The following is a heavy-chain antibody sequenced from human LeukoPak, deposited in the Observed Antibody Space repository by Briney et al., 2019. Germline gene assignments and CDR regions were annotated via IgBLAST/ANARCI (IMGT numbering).Heavy chain of an antibody. Sequence: GASVKVSCKASGYTFTGYYMHWVRQAPGQGLEWMGWINPNSGGTNYAQKFQGRVTISRDTSISTAYMELSRLRSDNTAVYYCARGPPDYDDILTGYYEPLIDYWGQGTLVTVSS. CDR3: ARGPPDYDDILTGYYEPLIDY. V-gene: IGHV1-2*02. CDR2: INPNSGGT. CDR1: GYTFTGYY. J-gene: IGHJ4*02. D-gene: IGHD3-9*01.